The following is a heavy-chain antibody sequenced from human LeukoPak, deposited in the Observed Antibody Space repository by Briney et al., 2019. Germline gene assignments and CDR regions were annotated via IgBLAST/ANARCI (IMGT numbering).Heavy chain of an antibody. Sequence: PGGSLRLSCAASGFTFSSYAMSWVRQAPGKGLEWVSAISGSGGSTYYADSVKGRFTISRDNSKNTLYLQMNSLRAEDTAVYYCAKDGAMVRGVIILYYFDYWGQGTLVTVSS. CDR3: AKDGAMVRGVIILYYFDY. D-gene: IGHD3-10*01. V-gene: IGHV3-23*01. CDR2: ISGSGGST. CDR1: GFTFSSYA. J-gene: IGHJ4*02.